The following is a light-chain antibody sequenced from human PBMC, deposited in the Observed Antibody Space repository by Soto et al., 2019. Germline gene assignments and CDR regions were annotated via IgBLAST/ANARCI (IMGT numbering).Light chain of an antibody. V-gene: IGKV3-15*01. Sequence: ELVMTQSPATLSVSPGERATLSCRASQSVSNNLAWYQQKPGQAPRLLIYGASTRATGIPARFSGSGSGTEFTLSISSLQSEDFAVYYCQHFNDWPYTFGQGTKLDIK. CDR1: QSVSNN. CDR3: QHFNDWPYT. J-gene: IGKJ2*01. CDR2: GAS.